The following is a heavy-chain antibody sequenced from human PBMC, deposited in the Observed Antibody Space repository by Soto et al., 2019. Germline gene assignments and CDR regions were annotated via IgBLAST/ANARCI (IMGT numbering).Heavy chain of an antibody. J-gene: IGHJ4*02. Sequence: SETLSLTCTVSGGSISSGDYYWGWVPQPPGKGLEWIGYIYYSGGTYYNPSLKSRVTISVETSKNQFSLKLSSVTAADTAVYYCARDPHYYDSSGYSDYWGQGTLVTVSS. CDR2: IYYSGGT. V-gene: IGHV4-30-4*01. D-gene: IGHD3-22*01. CDR3: ARDPHYYDSSGYSDY. CDR1: GGSISSGDYY.